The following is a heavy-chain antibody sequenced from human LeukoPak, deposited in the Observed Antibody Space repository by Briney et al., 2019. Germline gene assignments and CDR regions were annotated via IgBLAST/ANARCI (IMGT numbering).Heavy chain of an antibody. CDR1: GFTFSSYW. J-gene: IGHJ4*02. D-gene: IGHD3-10*01. CDR3: ASAMVRGVIFLDY. Sequence: GSLRLSCAASGFTFSSYWMSWVRQAPGKGLEWVANIKQDGSEKYYVDSVKGRFTISRDNAKNSLYLQMNSLRAEDTAVYYCASAMVRGVIFLDYWGQGTLVTVSS. V-gene: IGHV3-7*01. CDR2: IKQDGSEK.